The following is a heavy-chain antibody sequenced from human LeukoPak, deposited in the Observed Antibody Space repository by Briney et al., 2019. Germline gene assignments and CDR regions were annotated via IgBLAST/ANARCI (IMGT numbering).Heavy chain of an antibody. CDR2: IKENGSER. V-gene: IGHV3-7*01. CDR1: GFIFSNYW. D-gene: IGHD6-13*01. Sequence: GGSLRLSCTASGFIFSNYWMTWVRQAPGKGLEWVANIKENGSERYYAHSVKGRFTISRDNARKSLYLQMNSLRPEDTAVYYCARVPNSSSWPKAAYFYYYGMDVWGRGTTVTVSS. J-gene: IGHJ6*02. CDR3: ARVPNSSSWPKAAYFYYYGMDV.